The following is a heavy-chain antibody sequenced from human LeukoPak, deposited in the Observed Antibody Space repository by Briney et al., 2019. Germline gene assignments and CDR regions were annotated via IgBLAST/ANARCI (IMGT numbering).Heavy chain of an antibody. V-gene: IGHV4-38-2*02. J-gene: IGHJ5*02. D-gene: IGHD3-10*01. Sequence: SQTLSLTCAVSGYSISSGYYWGWIRQPPGKGLEWIGSIYHSGSTYYDPSLKSQVSVSVDTSKNEFSLKLSSVTAADTAVYYCARDTYGSGSYPRFDPWGQGTLVTVSS. CDR1: GYSISSGYY. CDR2: IYHSGST. CDR3: ARDTYGSGSYPRFDP.